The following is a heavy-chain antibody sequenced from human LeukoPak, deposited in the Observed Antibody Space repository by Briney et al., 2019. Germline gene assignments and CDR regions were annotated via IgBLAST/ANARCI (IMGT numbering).Heavy chain of an antibody. CDR2: IYHSGST. J-gene: IGHJ5*02. CDR3: ARGDAPSRIAAAGRRWFDP. CDR1: GGSISSSNW. V-gene: IGHV4-4*02. Sequence: SGTLSLTCAVSGGSISSSNWWSWVRQPPGKGLEWIGEIYHSGSTNYNPSLKSRVTISVDKSKNQFSLKLSSVTAADTAVYYCARGDAPSRIAAAGRRWFDPWGQGTLVTVSS. D-gene: IGHD6-13*01.